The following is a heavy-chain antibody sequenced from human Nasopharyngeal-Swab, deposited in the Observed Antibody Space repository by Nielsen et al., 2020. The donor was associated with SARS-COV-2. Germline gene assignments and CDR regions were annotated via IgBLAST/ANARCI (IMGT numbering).Heavy chain of an antibody. CDR1: GFTFSSYS. V-gene: IGHV3-48*04. D-gene: IGHD3-3*01. Sequence: GESLKISCAASGFTFSSYSMNWVRQAPGKGLEWVSYISSSSSTIYYADSVKGRFTISRDNAKNSLYLQMNSLRAEDTAVYYCARDPDNDFWSGYSKSFDYWGQGTLVTVSS. CDR3: ARDPDNDFWSGYSKSFDY. J-gene: IGHJ4*02. CDR2: ISSSSSTI.